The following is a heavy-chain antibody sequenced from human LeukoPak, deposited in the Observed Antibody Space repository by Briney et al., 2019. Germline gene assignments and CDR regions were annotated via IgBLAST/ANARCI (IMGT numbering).Heavy chain of an antibody. D-gene: IGHD4-17*01. CDR1: GFTFSSYG. Sequence: GRSLRLSCAASGFTFSSYGMHWVRQAPGKGLEWVAVISYDGSNKYYADSVKGRFTISRDNSKNTLYLQMNSLRAEDTAVYYCAKDLYDYGDDDAFDIWGQGTMVTVSS. J-gene: IGHJ3*02. V-gene: IGHV3-30*18. CDR3: AKDLYDYGDDDAFDI. CDR2: ISYDGSNK.